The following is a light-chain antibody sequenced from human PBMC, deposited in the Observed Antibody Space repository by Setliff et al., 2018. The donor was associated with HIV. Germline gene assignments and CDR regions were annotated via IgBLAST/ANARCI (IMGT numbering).Light chain of an antibody. V-gene: IGLV2-23*02. CDR3: CTSTYV. CDR2: EVN. J-gene: IGLJ1*01. CDR1: SSDIGNYYL. Sequence: QSALAQPASVSGSPGQSITISCTGASSDIGNYYLVSWYQQHPDKAPKLMIYEVNKRPSGVSNRFSGSISGNTAALTISGLQAEDEADYYCCTSTYVFGSGTKVTVL.